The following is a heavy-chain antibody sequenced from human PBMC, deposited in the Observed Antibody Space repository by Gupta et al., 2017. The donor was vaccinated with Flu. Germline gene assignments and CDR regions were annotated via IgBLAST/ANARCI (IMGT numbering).Heavy chain of an antibody. CDR2: IRSKAYGGTT. J-gene: IGHJ5*02. Sequence: VQLVESWGGLVQPGLSGRLSGTAVGFTYGCVALSWFRQAPGNGLEWVGFIRSKAYGGTTEYAASVKGRFTISRDDSKSIAYLQMNSLKTEDTAVYYCTRTWYSSGPEAGYNWFDPWGQGTLVTVSS. V-gene: IGHV3-49*03. D-gene: IGHD6-19*01. CDR3: TRTWYSSGPEAGYNWFDP. CDR1: GFTYGCVA.